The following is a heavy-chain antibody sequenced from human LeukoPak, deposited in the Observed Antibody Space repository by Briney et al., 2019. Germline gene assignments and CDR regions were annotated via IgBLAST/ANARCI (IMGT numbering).Heavy chain of an antibody. CDR3: ARGGRSSELV. Sequence: PGGSLRLSCAASGFIVSCVYMSWVRQSPGKGLECVSIIYSTGDTYYADSVKGRFTISRDVSKNTVYLQMNSLRAEDTAVYYCARGGRSSELVWGQGTRVTVSS. J-gene: IGHJ4*02. V-gene: IGHV3-53*01. D-gene: IGHD6-6*01. CDR2: IYSTGDT. CDR1: GFIVSCVY.